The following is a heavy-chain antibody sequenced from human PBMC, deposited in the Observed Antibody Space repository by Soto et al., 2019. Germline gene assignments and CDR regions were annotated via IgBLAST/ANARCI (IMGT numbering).Heavy chain of an antibody. CDR2: IYYSGST. D-gene: IGHD3-22*01. CDR1: GDSVSSSY. Sequence: ASETLSLTCTVSGDSVSSSYWSWLRRPRGNGLEWIGSIYYSGSTNYNPSLKSRVTIPVDTSKNQFSLKLGSVTAADTAVYYCARDLVDWYDSSGYSSPSGAFDIWGQGTMVTVS. J-gene: IGHJ3*02. CDR3: ARDLVDWYDSSGYSSPSGAFDI. V-gene: IGHV4-59*02.